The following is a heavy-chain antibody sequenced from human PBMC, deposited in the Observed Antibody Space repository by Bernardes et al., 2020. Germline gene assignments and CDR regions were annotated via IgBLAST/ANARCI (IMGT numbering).Heavy chain of an antibody. CDR2: IYYSGST. D-gene: IGHD3-16*01. CDR3: ARGVGMITFGELSGNWFDP. V-gene: IGHV4-59*01. Sequence: SQTLSLTCTVSGGSISSYYWSWIRQPPGKGLEWIGYIYYSGSTNYNPSLKSRVTISVDTSKNQFSLKLSSVTAADTAVYYCARGVGMITFGELSGNWFDPWGQGTLVTVSS. CDR1: GGSISSYY. J-gene: IGHJ5*02.